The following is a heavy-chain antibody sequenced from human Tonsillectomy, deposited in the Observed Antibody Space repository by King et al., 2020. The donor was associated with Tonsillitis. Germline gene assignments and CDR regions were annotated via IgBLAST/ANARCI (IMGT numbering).Heavy chain of an antibody. V-gene: IGHV3-30*02. J-gene: IGHJ6*02. Sequence: VQLVESGGGVVQPGGSLRLSCAASGFTFSSYGMHWVRQAPGKGLEGVAFIRYDGSNKYYADSVKGRFTISRDNSKNTLYLQMNSLSAEDTAVYYCAKGTIVGARYGMDVWGQGTTVTVSS. CDR2: IRYDGSNK. CDR3: AKGTIVGARYGMDV. CDR1: GFTFSSYG. D-gene: IGHD1-26*01.